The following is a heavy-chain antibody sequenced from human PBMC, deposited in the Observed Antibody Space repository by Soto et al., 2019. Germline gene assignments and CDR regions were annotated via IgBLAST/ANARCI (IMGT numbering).Heavy chain of an antibody. Sequence: AASVKVSCKASGYTFTSHGISWVRQAPGQGLEWMGWISAYNGNTNYAQKLQGRVTMTTDTSTSTAYMELRSLRSDDTAVYYCAREGSDGYCSGGICYYYYYYGMDVWGQGSTVTVSS. CDR2: ISAYNGNT. J-gene: IGHJ6*02. CDR3: AREGSDGYCSGGICYYYYYYGMDV. V-gene: IGHV1-18*01. D-gene: IGHD2-15*01. CDR1: GYTFTSHG.